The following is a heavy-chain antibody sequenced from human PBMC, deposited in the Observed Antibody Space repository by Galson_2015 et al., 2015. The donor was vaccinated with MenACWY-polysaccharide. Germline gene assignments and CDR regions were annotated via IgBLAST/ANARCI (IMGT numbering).Heavy chain of an antibody. CDR1: GFTFSNYW. Sequence: SLRLSCAASGFTFSNYWMSWVLQAPGKGLEWVANIKQDGSEKYYVDSVKGRFTISRDNAKNSLYLRMNSLRAEDTAMYYCASQTWTGYFDYWGQGILVTVSS. V-gene: IGHV3-7*03. J-gene: IGHJ4*02. CDR2: IKQDGSEK. CDR3: ASQTWTGYFDY. D-gene: IGHD3-10*01.